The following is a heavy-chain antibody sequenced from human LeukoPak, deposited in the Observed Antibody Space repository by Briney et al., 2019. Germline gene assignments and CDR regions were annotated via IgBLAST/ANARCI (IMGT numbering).Heavy chain of an antibody. J-gene: IGHJ3*02. CDR3: ARVIGGFDSAFDI. V-gene: IGHV4-59*01. D-gene: IGHD5-12*01. CDR2: IYYSGST. Sequence: SETLSLTCTVSGGSISSYYWSWIRQPPGKGLEWIGYIYYSGSTNYNPSLKSRVTISVDTSKNQFSLKLTSVTAADTAVYYCARVIGGFDSAFDIWGQGTMVTVSS. CDR1: GGSISSYY.